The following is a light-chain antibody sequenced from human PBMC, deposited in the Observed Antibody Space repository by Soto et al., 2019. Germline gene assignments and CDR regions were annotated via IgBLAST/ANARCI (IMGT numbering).Light chain of an antibody. J-gene: IGKJ5*01. CDR1: QSVLYSSANKDY. CDR3: QQYHSTPIT. CDR2: WAS. Sequence: DILMTQSPASLAVSLGERASINCTSSQSVLYSSANKDYIAWYQQKPGQPPKLLIYWASTRQSGVPERFSGSGSGTDFTLTITSLQAGDVAVYYCQQYHSTPITFGQGTRLENK. V-gene: IGKV4-1*01.